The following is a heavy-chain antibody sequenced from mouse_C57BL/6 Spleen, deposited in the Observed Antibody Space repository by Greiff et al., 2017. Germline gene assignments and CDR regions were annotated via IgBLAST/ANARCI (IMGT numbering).Heavy chain of an antibody. D-gene: IGHD2-4*01. CDR3: ARRERDYPFAD. CDR2: ISSGSSTI. V-gene: IGHV5-17*01. Sequence: EVMLVESGGGLVKPGGSLKLSCAASGFTFSDYGMHWVRQAPEKGLEWVAYISSGSSTIYYADTVKGRFTISRDNAKNTLFLQLTSLGSEDTAMYYCARRERDYPFADWGQGSLVTVS. CDR1: GFTFSDYG. J-gene: IGHJ3*01.